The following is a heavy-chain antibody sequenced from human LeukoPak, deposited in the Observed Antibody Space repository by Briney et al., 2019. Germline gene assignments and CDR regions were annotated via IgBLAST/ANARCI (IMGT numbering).Heavy chain of an antibody. Sequence: GGSLRLSCTASGFTFSSYSMNWVRQAPGKGLEWISYIDSSSSSIYYADSVKGRFTISRDNAKNSLYLQMNSLRDEDTAVYYCARIYDSTAYWGQGTLVTVSS. D-gene: IGHD3-22*01. J-gene: IGHJ4*02. CDR3: ARIYDSTAY. CDR1: GFTFSSYS. CDR2: IDSSSSSI. V-gene: IGHV3-48*02.